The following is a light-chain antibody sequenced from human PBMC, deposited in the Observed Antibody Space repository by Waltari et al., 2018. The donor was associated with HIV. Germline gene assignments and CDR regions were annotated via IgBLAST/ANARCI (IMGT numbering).Light chain of an antibody. CDR3: SSYGDTNKLI. CDR2: EVN. J-gene: IGLJ2*01. Sequence: QSALTQPPPASGSPGQSVSIPCTGSRTDIASYDYVSWYQHHPGNVPKLIIYEVNRRPSRVPNRFSGSKSGNTASLTVSGLQADDEADYYCSSYGDTNKLIFGGGTKLTVL. V-gene: IGLV2-8*01. CDR1: RTDIASYDY.